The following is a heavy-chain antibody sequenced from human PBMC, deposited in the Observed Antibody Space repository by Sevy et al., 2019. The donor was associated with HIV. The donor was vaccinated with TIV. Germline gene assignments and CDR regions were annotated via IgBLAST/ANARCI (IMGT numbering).Heavy chain of an antibody. D-gene: IGHD2-21*02. V-gene: IGHV3-48*04. CDR3: VRDWDVKCSYGDSAQAVDC. CDR1: GFSFIHEN. J-gene: IGHJ4*02. CDR2: ISTSGSTI. Sequence: GGSLRLSCVASGFSFIHENMNWVRQAPGKGLEWLSYISTSGSTIYQADSVKGRFTISRDNAKNTLFLQMNSLRVEDKAIYYCVRDWDVKCSYGDSAQAVDCWGQGTLVTVSS.